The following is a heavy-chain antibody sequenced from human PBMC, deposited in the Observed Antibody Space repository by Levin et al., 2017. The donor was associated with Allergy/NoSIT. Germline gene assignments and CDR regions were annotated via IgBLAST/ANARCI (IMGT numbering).Heavy chain of an antibody. CDR1: RFTFSSYG. J-gene: IGHJ4*02. CDR2: ISYDGSNK. Sequence: GGSLRLSCAASRFTFSSYGMHWVRQAPGKGLEWVAVISYDGSNKYYADSVKGRFTISRDNSKNTLYLQMNSLRAEDTAVYYCAKDSIYRPEYSGTVAGRNYFDYWGQGTLVTVSS. V-gene: IGHV3-30*18. D-gene: IGHD5-12*01. CDR3: AKDSIYRPEYSGTVAGRNYFDY.